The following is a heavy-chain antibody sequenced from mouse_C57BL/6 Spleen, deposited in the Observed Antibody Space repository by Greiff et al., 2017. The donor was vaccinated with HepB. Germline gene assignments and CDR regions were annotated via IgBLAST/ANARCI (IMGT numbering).Heavy chain of an antibody. CDR2: IWRGGST. V-gene: IGHV2-5*01. Sequence: QVQLKQSGPGLVQPSQSLSITCTVSGFSLTSYGVHWVRQSPGKGLEWLGVIWRGGSTDYNAAFMSRLSITKDNSKSQVFFKMNSLQADDTAIYYCAKMYYYGSSYVNWYFDVWGTGTTVTVSS. D-gene: IGHD1-1*01. J-gene: IGHJ1*03. CDR3: AKMYYYGSSYVNWYFDV. CDR1: GFSLTSYG.